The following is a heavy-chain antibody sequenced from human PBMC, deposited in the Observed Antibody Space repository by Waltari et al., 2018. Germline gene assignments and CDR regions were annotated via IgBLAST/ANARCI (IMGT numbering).Heavy chain of an antibody. CDR3: AREIRGAPAAFDI. CDR1: GFTFRSYS. Sequence: EVQLVESGGGLVKPGGSLRISCAASGFTFRSYSMNWVRQAPGKGLEWVSSISSSSSYIYYADSVKGRFTISRDNAKNSLYLQMNSLRAEDTAVYYCAREIRGAPAAFDIWGQGTMVTVSS. J-gene: IGHJ3*02. D-gene: IGHD1-26*01. CDR2: ISSSSSYI. V-gene: IGHV3-21*01.